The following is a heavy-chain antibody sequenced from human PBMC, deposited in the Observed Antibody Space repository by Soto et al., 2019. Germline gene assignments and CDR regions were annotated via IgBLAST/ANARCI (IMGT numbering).Heavy chain of an antibody. Sequence: SQTLSLTCAISVDSVSSNSAAWNWIRQSPSRGLEWLGRTYYRTKWYNDYAVSVKSRITINPDTSKNQFSLQLNSVTPEDTAVYYCARGNYYGSGSYYRPYGMDVWGQGTTVTVSS. J-gene: IGHJ6*02. CDR3: ARGNYYGSGSYYRPYGMDV. D-gene: IGHD3-10*01. CDR1: VDSVSSNSAA. V-gene: IGHV6-1*01. CDR2: TYYRTKWYN.